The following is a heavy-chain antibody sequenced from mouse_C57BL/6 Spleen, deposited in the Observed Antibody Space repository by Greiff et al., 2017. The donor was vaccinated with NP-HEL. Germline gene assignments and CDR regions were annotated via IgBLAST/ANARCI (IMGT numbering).Heavy chain of an antibody. V-gene: IGHV10-1*01. CDR2: IRSKSNNYAT. J-gene: IGHJ1*03. CDR3: GRLGDGASIWYFDV. Sequence: EVQLVESGGGLVQPKGSLKLSCAASGFSFNTYAMNWVRQAPGKGLEWVARIRSKSNNYATYYADSVKDRFTISRDDSESMLYLQMNNLKTEDTAMYYCGRLGDGASIWYFDVWGTGTTVTVSS. D-gene: IGHD1-1*01. CDR1: GFSFNTYA.